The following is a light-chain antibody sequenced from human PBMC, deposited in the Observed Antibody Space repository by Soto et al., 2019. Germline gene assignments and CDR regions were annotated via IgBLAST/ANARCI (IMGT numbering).Light chain of an antibody. CDR1: QSINAW. V-gene: IGKV1-5*01. Sequence: IQMTQSPSTLSASLGDRFTITCRASQSINAWLAWYQQKPGKAPKLLIYDVSTLDSGVPSRFSGSASGTEFTLTISSLESDDFATYYCQQYHRYSTFGQGTKVAIK. J-gene: IGKJ1*01. CDR2: DVS. CDR3: QQYHRYST.